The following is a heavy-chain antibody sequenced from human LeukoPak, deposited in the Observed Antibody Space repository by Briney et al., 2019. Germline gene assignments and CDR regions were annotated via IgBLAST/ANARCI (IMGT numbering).Heavy chain of an antibody. CDR1: GFTFSSYG. CDR3: AREHPPPYYYFDY. J-gene: IGHJ4*02. Sequence: PGGSLRLSCAASGFTFSSYGMHWVRQAPGKGLEWVAVIWYDGSNKYYADSVKGRFTISRDNSKNTLYLQMNSLRAEDTAVYYCAREHPPPYYYFDYWGQGTLVTVSS. V-gene: IGHV3-33*01. D-gene: IGHD3-10*01. CDR2: IWYDGSNK.